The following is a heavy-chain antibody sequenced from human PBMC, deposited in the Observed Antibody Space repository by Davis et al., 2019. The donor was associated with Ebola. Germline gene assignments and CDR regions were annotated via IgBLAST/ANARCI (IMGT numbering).Heavy chain of an antibody. CDR2: ISSKAKYYAT. CDR1: GFTFSGSA. J-gene: IGHJ4*02. V-gene: IGHV3-73*01. Sequence: GESLKISCAASGFTFSGSAMHWVRQASGKGLEWVGRISSKAKYYATAYGASVKGRFTISRDDSKNTLYLQMNSLKTEDTAVYYCTTPRRVPRRWGQGTLVTVSS. D-gene: IGHD4/OR15-4a*01. CDR3: TTPRRVPRR.